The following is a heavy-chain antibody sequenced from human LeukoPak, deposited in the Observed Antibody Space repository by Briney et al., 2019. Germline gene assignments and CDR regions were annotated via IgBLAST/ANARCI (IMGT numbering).Heavy chain of an antibody. CDR3: ARGGKSRYAFDI. V-gene: IGHV4-59*01. D-gene: IGHD4-23*01. CDR2: IYYSGST. Sequence: SETLSLTCTVSGGSLSSYYWSWIRQPPGKGLEWIGYIYYSGSTNYNPSLKSRVTISVDTSKNQFSLKLSSVTAADTAVYYCARGGKSRYAFDIWGQGTMVTVSS. J-gene: IGHJ3*02. CDR1: GGSLSSYY.